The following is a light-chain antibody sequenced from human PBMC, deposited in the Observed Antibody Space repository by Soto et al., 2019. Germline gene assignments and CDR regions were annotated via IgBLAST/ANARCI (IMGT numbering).Light chain of an antibody. Sequence: DIVMTQSPDSLSVSLGERATINCKSSQTVLYSSNNKNYLAWYHQRPGQPPKLLIYWASTRESGVPDRFSGSWSGTDFTLTISSLQAEDVAVYYWQQYYDTPLTFGGGTKVDIK. CDR2: WAS. CDR3: QQYYDTPLT. CDR1: QTVLYSSNNKNY. J-gene: IGKJ4*01. V-gene: IGKV4-1*01.